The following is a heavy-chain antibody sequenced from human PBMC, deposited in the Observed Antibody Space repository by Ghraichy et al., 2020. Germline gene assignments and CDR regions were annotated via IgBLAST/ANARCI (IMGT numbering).Heavy chain of an antibody. CDR1: GYTFTGYY. Sequence: ASVKVSCKASGYTFTGYYMHWVRQAPGQGLEWMGWINPNSGGTNYAQKFQGRVTMTRDTSISTAYMELSRLRSDDTAVYYCASEAKGWLLLLGAFDIWGQGTMVTVSS. CDR2: INPNSGGT. V-gene: IGHV1-2*02. CDR3: ASEAKGWLLLLGAFDI. J-gene: IGHJ3*02. D-gene: IGHD3-22*01.